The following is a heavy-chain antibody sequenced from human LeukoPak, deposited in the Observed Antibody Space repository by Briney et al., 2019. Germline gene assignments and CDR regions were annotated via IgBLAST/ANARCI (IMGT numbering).Heavy chain of an antibody. J-gene: IGHJ4*02. V-gene: IGHV6-1*01. D-gene: IGHD6-19*01. CDR3: ARVSGSGTFDY. CDR2: TYYRSKWYN. CDR1: GDSVSSNSAA. Sequence: SQTLSLTSAISGDSVSSNSAAWTWIRQSPSRGLEWLGRTYYRSKWYNDYAVSVRSRITVNPDTSKNQFSLQLNSVTPEDTAVYYCARVSGSGTFDYWGQGTLVTVSS.